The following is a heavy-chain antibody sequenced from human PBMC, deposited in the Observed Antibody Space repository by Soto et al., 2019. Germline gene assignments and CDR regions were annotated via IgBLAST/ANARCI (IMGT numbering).Heavy chain of an antibody. CDR2: IYPGDSYT. J-gene: IGHJ3*02. CDR1: GYSLTSYW. Sequence: SLKISCKGSGYSLTSYWIGWVRQMPGKGLEWMGIIYPGDSYTRYSPSFQGQVTISADKSISTAYLQWSSLKASDTAMYYCASTYYCDSSGYYAFDIWGQGTMVTVSS. V-gene: IGHV5-51*01. CDR3: ASTYYCDSSGYYAFDI. D-gene: IGHD3-22*01.